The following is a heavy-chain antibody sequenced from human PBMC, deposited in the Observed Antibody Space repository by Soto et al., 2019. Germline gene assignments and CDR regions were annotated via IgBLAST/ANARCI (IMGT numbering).Heavy chain of an antibody. V-gene: IGHV3-23*01. CDR2: ITGNAANT. J-gene: IGHJ4*02. D-gene: IGHD2-21*02. CDR3: AKAARDCGGDCYSSYFDS. CDR1: RFTFGGYA. Sequence: GGSLRLSCSASRFTFGGYAMSWVRQAPGKGLEWVSGITGNAANTVYADSVKGRFTISRDSSKNALYLQLNSLRAEDTAVYFCAKAARDCGGDCYSSYFDSWGQGALVTVSS.